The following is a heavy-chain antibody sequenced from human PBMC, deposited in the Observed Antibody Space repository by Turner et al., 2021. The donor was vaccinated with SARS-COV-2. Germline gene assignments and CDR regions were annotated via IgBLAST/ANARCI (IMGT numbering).Heavy chain of an antibody. V-gene: IGHV1-2*02. CDR3: ARVSSLSYYFDY. D-gene: IGHD6-6*01. CDR2: INPNSGGT. J-gene: IGHJ4*02. Sequence: QVQLVQSGAEMKKPGASVKVSCKASGYTFTGYYVHWVRQAPGQGLEWMGWINPNSGGTNYAQKFQGKVTMTRDKSISTAYMQRSRLRADDTGVYYCARVSSLSYYFDYWGQGTLVTVSS. CDR1: GYTFTGYY.